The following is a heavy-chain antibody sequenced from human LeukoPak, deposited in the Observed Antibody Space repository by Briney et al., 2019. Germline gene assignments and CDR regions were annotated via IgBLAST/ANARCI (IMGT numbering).Heavy chain of an antibody. CDR2: IYYSGDT. V-gene: IGHV4-39*07. D-gene: IGHD3-22*01. CDR1: GGSIGSSSYY. J-gene: IGHJ4*02. CDR3: ARARSSGYPDY. Sequence: SETLSLTCTVSGGSIGSSSYYWGWIRQPPGKGLEWIGSIYYSGDTDYNPSLKSRVAISIDTSKNHFSLNLTSVTAADTAVYFCARARSSGYPDYWGQGTLVTVSS.